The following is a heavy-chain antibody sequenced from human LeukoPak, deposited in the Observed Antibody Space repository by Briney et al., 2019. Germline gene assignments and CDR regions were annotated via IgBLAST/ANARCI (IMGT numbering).Heavy chain of an antibody. D-gene: IGHD3-3*01. J-gene: IGHJ4*02. V-gene: IGHV1-2*02. Sequence: ASVKVSCKASGYTFTGYYMHWVRQAPGQGLEWMGWINPNSGGTNYAQKFQGRVTMTRDTSISTAYMELSRLRSDDTAVYCCALTYYDFWSGYRTDLDYWGQGTLVTVSS. CDR2: INPNSGGT. CDR1: GYTFTGYY. CDR3: ALTYYDFWSGYRTDLDY.